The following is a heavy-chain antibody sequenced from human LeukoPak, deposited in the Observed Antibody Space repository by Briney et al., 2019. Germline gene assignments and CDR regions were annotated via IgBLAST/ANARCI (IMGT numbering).Heavy chain of an antibody. CDR2: ISGSGDST. CDR1: GFTFSSYA. CDR3: AKAGAVVVVVAKFFDY. V-gene: IGHV3-23*01. Sequence: GGSLRLSCAASGFTFSSYAMSWVRQAPGKGLEWVSAISGSGDSTNYADSVKGRFTISRDNYKNTLYLQMNSLRAEDTAVYYCAKAGAVVVVVAKFFDYWGQGTLVTVSS. D-gene: IGHD2-15*01. J-gene: IGHJ4*02.